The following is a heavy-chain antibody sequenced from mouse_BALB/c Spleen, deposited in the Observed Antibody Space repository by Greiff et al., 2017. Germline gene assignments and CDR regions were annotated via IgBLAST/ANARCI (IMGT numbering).Heavy chain of an antibody. V-gene: IGHV5-17*02. CDR3: ARSGYDYYAMDY. D-gene: IGHD3-2*02. CDR1: GFTFSSFG. CDR2: ISSGSSTI. J-gene: IGHJ4*01. Sequence: EVQVVESGGGLVQPGGSRKLSCAASGFTFSSFGMHWVRQAPEKGLEWVAYISSGSSTIYYADTVKGRFTISRDNPKNTLFLQMTSLRSEDTAMYYCARSGYDYYAMDYWGQGTSVTVSS.